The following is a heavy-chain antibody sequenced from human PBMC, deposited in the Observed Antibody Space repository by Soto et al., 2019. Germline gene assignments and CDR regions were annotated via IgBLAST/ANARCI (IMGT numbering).Heavy chain of an antibody. CDR2: INFSGNT. Sequence: SETLSLTCAVYGGSFSGHSWSWIRQPPGKGLEWIGEINFSGNTTYNPSLKSRVTISVDTSKNHFSLKLSSMTAADTAMYYCAKGPYTYGSGWFDPWGQGTLVTVSS. CDR1: GGSFSGHS. J-gene: IGHJ5*02. D-gene: IGHD3-10*01. CDR3: AKGPYTYGSGWFDP. V-gene: IGHV4-34*01.